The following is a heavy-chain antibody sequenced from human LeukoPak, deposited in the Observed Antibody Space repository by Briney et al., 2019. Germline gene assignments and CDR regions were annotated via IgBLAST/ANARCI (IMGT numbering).Heavy chain of an antibody. Sequence: SVKVSCKASGGTFSSYAISWVRQAPGQGLEWMGGIIPIFDTANYAQKFQGRVTITADESTSTTYMELSSLRSEDTAVYYCARDLGISGWYAPPLGYFDYWGQGTLVTVSS. V-gene: IGHV1-69*13. CDR2: IIPIFDTA. CDR3: ARDLGISGWYAPPLGYFDY. CDR1: GGTFSSYA. D-gene: IGHD6-19*01. J-gene: IGHJ4*02.